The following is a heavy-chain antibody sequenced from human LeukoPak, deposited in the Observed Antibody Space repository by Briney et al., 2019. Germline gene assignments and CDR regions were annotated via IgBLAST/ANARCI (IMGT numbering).Heavy chain of an antibody. CDR1: GFTFSSYA. D-gene: IGHD1-7*01. J-gene: IGHJ3*02. CDR3: ATVLTGLRQHPNYRDAFDI. CDR2: ISSNGGST. Sequence: PGGSLRLSCAASGFTFSSYAMNWVRQAPGKGLEYVSAISSNGGSTYYANSVKGRSTISRDNSKNTLYLQMGSLRAEDMAVYYCATVLTGLRQHPNYRDAFDIWGQGTMVTVSS. V-gene: IGHV3-64*01.